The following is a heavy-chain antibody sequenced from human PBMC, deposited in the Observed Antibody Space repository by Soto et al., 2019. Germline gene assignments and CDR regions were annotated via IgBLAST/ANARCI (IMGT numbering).Heavy chain of an antibody. CDR1: GYRFTSYW. D-gene: IGHD6-6*01. V-gene: IGHV5-51*01. Sequence: GESLKISCEGSGYRFTSYWIGWVRQMPGKGLEWMGIIYPGDSDTRYSPSFQGQVTISADKSISTAYLQWSSLKASDTAMYYCARHKGIAARGHWFDPWGQGTLVTVSS. CDR2: IYPGDSDT. J-gene: IGHJ5*02. CDR3: ARHKGIAARGHWFDP.